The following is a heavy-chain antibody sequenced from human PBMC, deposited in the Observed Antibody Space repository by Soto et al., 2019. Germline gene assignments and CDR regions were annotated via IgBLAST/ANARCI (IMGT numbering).Heavy chain of an antibody. V-gene: IGHV1-69*13. CDR1: GGTFSSYA. J-gene: IGHJ4*02. D-gene: IGHD1-26*01. Sequence: SVKVSCKASGGTFSSYASSWVRQAPGQGLEWMGGIIPIFGTANYAQKFQGRVTITADESTSTAYMELSSLRSEDTAVYYCARVIPRGVGAKAFTRRYYFDYWGQGTLVAVSS. CDR3: ARVIPRGVGAKAFTRRYYFDY. CDR2: IIPIFGTA.